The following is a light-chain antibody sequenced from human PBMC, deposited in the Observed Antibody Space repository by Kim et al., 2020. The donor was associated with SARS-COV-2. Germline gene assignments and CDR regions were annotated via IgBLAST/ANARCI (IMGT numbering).Light chain of an antibody. J-gene: IGLJ2*01. CDR2: VVS. Sequence: GQSITISCTGTTSDVGGYNYVNWYQQYPGKAPKLIIYVVSDRPSGVSHRFSGSESGNTASLTISGLQAEDEATYYCSSYTTRSTLVFGGGTKVTVL. CDR3: SSYTTRSTLV. CDR1: TSDVGGYNY. V-gene: IGLV2-14*03.